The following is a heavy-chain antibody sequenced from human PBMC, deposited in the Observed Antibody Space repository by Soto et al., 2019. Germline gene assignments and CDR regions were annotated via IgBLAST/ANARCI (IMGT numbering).Heavy chain of an antibody. Sequence: ALVKVSCKDSGYTFTCYAMYSVGQAPGQRLEWMGWINAGNGNTKYSQKFQGRVTSTADESTSTAYMELSSLRSEDTAVYYCARMESPIYYFDYWGQGTLVTVSS. CDR3: ARMESPIYYFDY. D-gene: IGHD3-3*01. CDR1: GYTFTCYA. CDR2: INAGNGNT. V-gene: IGHV1-3*01. J-gene: IGHJ4*02.